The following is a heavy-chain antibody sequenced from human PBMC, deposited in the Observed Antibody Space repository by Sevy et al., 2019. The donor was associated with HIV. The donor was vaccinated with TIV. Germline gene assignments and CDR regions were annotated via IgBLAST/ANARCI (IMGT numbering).Heavy chain of an antibody. V-gene: IGHV4-31*03. Sequence: SETLSLTCTVSGGSISSGGYYWSWIRQHPGKGLEWVGYIYYSGSTYYNPSLKSRVTISVDTSKNQFSLKLSSVTVADTAVYYCARESGRILIDYWGQGTLVTVSS. CDR1: GGSISSGGYY. D-gene: IGHD3-3*01. CDR3: ARESGRILIDY. CDR2: IYYSGST. J-gene: IGHJ4*02.